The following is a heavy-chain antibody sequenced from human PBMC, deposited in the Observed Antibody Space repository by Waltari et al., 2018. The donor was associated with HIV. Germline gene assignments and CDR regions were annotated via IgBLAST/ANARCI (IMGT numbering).Heavy chain of an antibody. Sequence: QLQLQESGPGLVKPSETLSLTCTVSGGSISSSSYYWACIRQPPGKGLEWIGSVYYRGTTYYNPSLKRRGTISGATSKNEFSLKLSSVTAADTAVYYCARHPSSPSHYYFYYGLDVWGQGTTVTVSS. D-gene: IGHD6-6*01. J-gene: IGHJ6*02. CDR2: VYYRGTT. CDR1: GGSISSSSYY. CDR3: ARHPSSPSHYYFYYGLDV. V-gene: IGHV4-39*01.